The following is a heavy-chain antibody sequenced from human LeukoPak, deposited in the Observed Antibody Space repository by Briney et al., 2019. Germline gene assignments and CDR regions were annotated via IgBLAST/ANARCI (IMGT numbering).Heavy chain of an antibody. Sequence: SETLSLTCTVSGGFISSYYWSWIRQPPGKGLEWIGYIYYSGSTNYNPSLKSRVTISVDTSKNQFSLKLSSVTAADTAVYYCARTTPIAVAGTGGTSWFDPWGQGTLVTVSS. CDR1: GGFISSYY. D-gene: IGHD6-19*01. CDR2: IYYSGST. J-gene: IGHJ5*02. CDR3: ARTTPIAVAGTGGTSWFDP. V-gene: IGHV4-59*01.